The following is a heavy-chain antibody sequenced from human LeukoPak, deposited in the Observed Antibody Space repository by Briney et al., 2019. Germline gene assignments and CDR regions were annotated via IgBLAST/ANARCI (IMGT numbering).Heavy chain of an antibody. CDR1: GGSMSSYY. V-gene: IGHV4-59*01. CDR3: ARAPYSSTWYLEYFDF. D-gene: IGHD6-13*01. Sequence: SETLSLTCTVSGGSMSSYYWTWIRQPPGEGLEWVGYIYYSGTTKYSPSLKSRVTISLDTSKNQFSLELSSVTAADTAVYYCARAPYSSTWYLEYFDFWGEGTLVTVSS. J-gene: IGHJ4*02. CDR2: IYYSGTT.